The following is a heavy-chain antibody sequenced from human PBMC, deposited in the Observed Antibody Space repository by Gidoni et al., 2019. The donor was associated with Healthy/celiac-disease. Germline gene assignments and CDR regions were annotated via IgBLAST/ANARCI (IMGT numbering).Heavy chain of an antibody. D-gene: IGHD2-21*01. CDR2: IRWNSGSI. J-gene: IGHJ4*02. CDR1: GFTFDDYA. V-gene: IGHV3-9*01. CDR3: AKDKGQGSFGEFDY. Sequence: EVQLVESGGGLVQPGRSLSLSCAASGFTFDDYAMHWVRQAPGRGLEWVSGIRWNSGSIGYADSVKGRFTISRDNAKNSLYLQMNSLRAEDTALYYCAKDKGQGSFGEFDYWGQGTLVTVSS.